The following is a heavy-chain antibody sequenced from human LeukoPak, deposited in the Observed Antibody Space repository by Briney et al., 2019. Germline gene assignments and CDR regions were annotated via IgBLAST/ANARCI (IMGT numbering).Heavy chain of an antibody. J-gene: IGHJ4*02. CDR1: GGSISSGGYS. CDR2: IYHSGST. Sequence: PSQTLSLTCAVSGGSISSGGYSWSWIRQPPGKGLEWIGYIYHSGSTYYNPSLKSRVTISVDRSKNQFSLKLSSVTAADTAVYYCARAGVVWGVIWGPADYWGQGTLVTVSS. CDR3: ARAGVVWGVIWGPADY. V-gene: IGHV4-30-2*01. D-gene: IGHD3-10*01.